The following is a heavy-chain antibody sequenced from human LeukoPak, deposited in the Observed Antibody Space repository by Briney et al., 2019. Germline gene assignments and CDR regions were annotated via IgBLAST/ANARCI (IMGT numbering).Heavy chain of an antibody. Sequence: ASAKVSCKASGYTFTGDYMHTVRQAPRQGVGRMGRFNPNSGGTNNAQELQGRVNMVGDRSICTTYMELSKQRSDDTAVYYCAGGTPRMITFRGVIATLSFDYWGQGTLVTVSS. J-gene: IGHJ4*02. D-gene: IGHD3-16*02. CDR1: GYTFTGDY. CDR3: AGGTPRMITFRGVIATLSFDY. CDR2: FNPNSGGT. V-gene: IGHV1-2*06.